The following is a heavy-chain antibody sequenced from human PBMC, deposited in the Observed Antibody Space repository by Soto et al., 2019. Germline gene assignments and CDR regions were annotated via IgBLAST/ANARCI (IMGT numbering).Heavy chain of an antibody. Sequence: ASVKVSCKASRYTFTSYYIHWWRQATGQGLEWMGWMNPNSGNTGSAQKFQGRVTMTRDTSITTAYLELGSLTSEDTAVYYCASWAGYSSWGQRTLVTVSS. V-gene: IGHV1-8*02. CDR3: ASWAGYSS. CDR1: RYTFTSYY. J-gene: IGHJ4*02. CDR2: MNPNSGNT. D-gene: IGHD3-9*01.